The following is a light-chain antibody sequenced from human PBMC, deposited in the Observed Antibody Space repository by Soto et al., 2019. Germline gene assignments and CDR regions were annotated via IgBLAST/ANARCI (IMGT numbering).Light chain of an antibody. Sequence: QSVLTQPPSASGTPGQRVTISCSGGHTTIETNTVNWYQQLPGMAPKLVIYNDNRRPSGVPDRFSGSKSGASASLAISGLQSEDEADYYCAAWDDSLNGFVIFGGGTKLTVL. CDR1: HTTIETNT. CDR3: AAWDDSLNGFVI. CDR2: NDN. V-gene: IGLV1-44*01. J-gene: IGLJ2*01.